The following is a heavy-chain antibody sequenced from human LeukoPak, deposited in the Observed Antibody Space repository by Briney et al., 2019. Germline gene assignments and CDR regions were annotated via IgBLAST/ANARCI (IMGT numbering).Heavy chain of an antibody. D-gene: IGHD5-12*01. CDR3: ARVADSGYDSREYFDS. CDR1: GESFSGYY. Sequence: SETLSLTCAVYGESFSGYYWSWIRQPPGKGLEWIGEINHSGSTNYNPSLKSRVTISVDTSKNQFSLKLSSVTAADTAVYYCARVADSGYDSREYFDSWGQGTLVTVSS. CDR2: INHSGST. V-gene: IGHV4-34*01. J-gene: IGHJ4*02.